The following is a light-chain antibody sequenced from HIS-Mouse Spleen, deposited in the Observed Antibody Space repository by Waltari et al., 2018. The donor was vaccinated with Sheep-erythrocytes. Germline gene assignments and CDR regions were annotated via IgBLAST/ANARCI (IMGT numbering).Light chain of an antibody. CDR1: ALPKKY. J-gene: IGLJ2*01. CDR3: YSTDSSGNHRV. Sequence: SYELTQPPSVSVSPGQTAKITCSGDALPKKYAYWYQQKSGQAPLLFIYEDSKRPSGFPERFSGSSSGTMATLTISGAQVEDEADYYCYSTDSSGNHRVFGGGTKLTVL. V-gene: IGLV3-10*01. CDR2: EDS.